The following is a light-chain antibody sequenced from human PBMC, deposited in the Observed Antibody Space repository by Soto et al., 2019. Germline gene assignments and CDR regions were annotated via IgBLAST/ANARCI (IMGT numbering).Light chain of an antibody. Sequence: DIQMTQSPSILSASVGDRVANTCRASQTISTWLAWYQLKPGKAPKLLIFDASSLESGVPSRFGGSGSGTEFTLTISSLQPDDFATYYCQQYNSYSWTFGQGTKVEVK. V-gene: IGKV1-5*01. J-gene: IGKJ1*01. CDR3: QQYNSYSWT. CDR1: QTISTW. CDR2: DAS.